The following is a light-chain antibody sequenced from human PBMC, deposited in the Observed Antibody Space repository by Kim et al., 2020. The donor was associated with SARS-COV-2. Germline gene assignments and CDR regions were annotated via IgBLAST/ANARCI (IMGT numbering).Light chain of an antibody. CDR1: SNDVGGYHY. J-gene: IGLJ1*01. Sequence: QSALTQPPSASGSPGPSVTISCTGTSNDVGGYHYVPWYQQHTGKSPKLMIYEVCKRLSGVPDRVSRSKSGNTASLTVSGRQAEDEAEYYCSSYAGSKKQVFGTGTKVTVL. V-gene: IGLV2-8*01. CDR3: SSYAGSKKQV. CDR2: EVC.